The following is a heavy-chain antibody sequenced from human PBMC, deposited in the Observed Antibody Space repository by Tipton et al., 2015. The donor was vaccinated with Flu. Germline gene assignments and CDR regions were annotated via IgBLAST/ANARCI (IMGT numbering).Heavy chain of an antibody. V-gene: IGHV4-39*01. Sequence: TLSLTCTVSGDSISSSNSYWGWIRQPPGMGLEWIGNIYNSGRTYYNPSLKSRITISVATSKNQFSLSLRSVTAADTAVYYCARLPADTVDYYYGMDVWGLGTTVTVSS. J-gene: IGHJ6*02. CDR1: GDSISSSNSY. D-gene: IGHD6-19*01. CDR2: IYNSGRT. CDR3: ARLPADTVDYYYGMDV.